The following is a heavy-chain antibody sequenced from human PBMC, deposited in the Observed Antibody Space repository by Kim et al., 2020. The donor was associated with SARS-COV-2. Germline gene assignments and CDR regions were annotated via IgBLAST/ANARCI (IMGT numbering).Heavy chain of an antibody. CDR3: ANLPGRITMVREYGMDV. CDR2: ISGSGGRT. CDR1: GFTFSSYA. J-gene: IGHJ6*02. Sequence: GGSLRLSCAASGFTFSSYAMSWVRQAPGKGLEWVSAISGSGGRTYYADSVKGRFTISRDNSKNTLYLQMNSLRAEDTAVYYCANLPGRITMVREYGMDVWGQGTTVTVSS. D-gene: IGHD3-10*01. V-gene: IGHV3-23*01.